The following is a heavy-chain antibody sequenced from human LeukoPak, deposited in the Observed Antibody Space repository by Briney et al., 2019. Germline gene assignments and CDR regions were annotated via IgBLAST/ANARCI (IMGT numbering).Heavy chain of an antibody. J-gene: IGHJ3*02. CDR3: ATPYSSGSKTNDAFDI. CDR1: LFTFSNYW. CDR2: INSDGRTT. V-gene: IGHV3-74*01. Sequence: GGSLRLSCAASLFTFSNYWLYWVRQAPGKGLVWVSRINSDGRTTNYADSVKGRFTTSRDNAKNTLYLQMYSLRAEDTAVYYCATPYSSGSKTNDAFDIWGQGTMVTVSS. D-gene: IGHD3-10*01.